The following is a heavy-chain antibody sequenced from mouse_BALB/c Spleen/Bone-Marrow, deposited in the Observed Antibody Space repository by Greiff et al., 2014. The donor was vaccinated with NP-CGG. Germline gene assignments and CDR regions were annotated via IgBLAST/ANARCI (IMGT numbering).Heavy chain of an antibody. CDR2: ISSGGST. CDR3: ARRKTTILTTFYWYFDV. CDR1: GFTFSGYA. J-gene: IGHJ1*01. V-gene: IGHV5-6-5*01. Sequence: VQLKESGGGLVKPGGSLKLSCAASGFTFSGYAMSWVRQTPEKRLEWVASISSGGSTFYPDSVKGRFTISRDNARSILYLQMSSLRSEDTAMYYCARRKTTILTTFYWYFDVWGAGTTVTVSS. D-gene: IGHD2-5*01.